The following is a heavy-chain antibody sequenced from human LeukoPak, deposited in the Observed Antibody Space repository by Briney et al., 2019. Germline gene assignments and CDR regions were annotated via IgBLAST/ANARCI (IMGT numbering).Heavy chain of an antibody. CDR3: TKDPGFFQADSEDWFDP. V-gene: IGHV3-23*01. J-gene: IGHJ5*02. D-gene: IGHD2-15*01. CDR1: GFTFIHNA. CDR2: ISGNGIST. Sequence: PGGSLRLSCAASGFTFIHNAMNWVRQAPGKGLEWVSGISGNGISTYYADSVKGRFTISRDNSKNTLYLQMNSLRAEHPAIYYCTKDPGFFQADSEDWFDPWGQGTLVTVSS.